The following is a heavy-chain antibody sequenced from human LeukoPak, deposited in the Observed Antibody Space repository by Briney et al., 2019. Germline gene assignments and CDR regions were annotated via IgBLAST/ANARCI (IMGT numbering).Heavy chain of an antibody. J-gene: IGHJ6*03. Sequence: GSLRLSCAASGFNLKSYWTSWVRQAPGKGLEWVANIKQDGTEKNYVDSVKGRFIISRDNTKKSLYLQMNGLRAEDTAVYYCARDRQGDYMDVWGKGTTVAVSS. D-gene: IGHD6-6*01. CDR1: GFNLKSYW. CDR2: IKQDGTEK. V-gene: IGHV3-7*01. CDR3: ARDRQGDYMDV.